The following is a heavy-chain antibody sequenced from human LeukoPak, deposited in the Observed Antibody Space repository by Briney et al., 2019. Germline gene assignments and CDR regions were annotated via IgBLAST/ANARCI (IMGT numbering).Heavy chain of an antibody. D-gene: IGHD2-2*01. CDR1: GGSISSGSYY. Sequence: SETLSLTCTVSGGSISSGSYYWSWIRQPAGKGLEWIGSIYHSGSTYYNPSLKSRVTISVDTSKNQFSLKLSSVTAADTAVYYCASSAVVVPAAGWAFDIWGQGTMVTVSS. J-gene: IGHJ3*02. CDR2: IYHSGST. CDR3: ASSAVVVPAAGWAFDI. V-gene: IGHV4-39*07.